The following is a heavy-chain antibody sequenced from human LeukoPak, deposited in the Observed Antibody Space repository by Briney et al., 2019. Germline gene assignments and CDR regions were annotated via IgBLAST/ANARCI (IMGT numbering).Heavy chain of an antibody. Sequence: GGSLRLSCAASGFTFSSYSMNWVRQAPGKGLEWVSSISSSSSYIYYADSVKGRFTISRDNAKNSLYLQMNGLRAEDTAVYYCARDMVRGVISYYYYMDVWGKGTTVTISS. D-gene: IGHD3-10*01. CDR2: ISSSSSYI. CDR3: ARDMVRGVISYYYYMDV. CDR1: GFTFSSYS. V-gene: IGHV3-21*01. J-gene: IGHJ6*03.